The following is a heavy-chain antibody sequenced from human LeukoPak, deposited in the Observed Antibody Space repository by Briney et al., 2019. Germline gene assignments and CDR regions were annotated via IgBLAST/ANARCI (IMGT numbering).Heavy chain of an antibody. Sequence: PSETLSLTRTVSRGSIRTADYYWAWVRQPPGEGLEWLGSIYFRGTPYFNPSLKSRVAVSIDTSKNQFSLKVTSVNASDTAVYFCARTSSWYAGAWFDSWGQGTLVTVSS. CDR3: ARTSSWYAGAWFDS. CDR2: IYFRGTP. CDR1: RGSIRTADYY. J-gene: IGHJ5*01. D-gene: IGHD6-13*01. V-gene: IGHV4-39*01.